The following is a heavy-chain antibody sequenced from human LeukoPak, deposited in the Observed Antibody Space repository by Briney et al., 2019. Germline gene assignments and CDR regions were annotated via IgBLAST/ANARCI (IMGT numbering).Heavy chain of an antibody. V-gene: IGHV3-30-3*01. Sequence: GGPLRLSCAASGFTFSSYAMHWVRQAPGKGLEWVAVISYDGSNKHYADSVKGRFTISRDNSKNTLYLQMNSLRAEDTAVYYCARDRGFLEAYNWLDPWGQGTLVTVSS. J-gene: IGHJ5*02. CDR3: ARDRGFLEAYNWLDP. CDR1: GFTFSSYA. D-gene: IGHD1-1*01. CDR2: ISYDGSNK.